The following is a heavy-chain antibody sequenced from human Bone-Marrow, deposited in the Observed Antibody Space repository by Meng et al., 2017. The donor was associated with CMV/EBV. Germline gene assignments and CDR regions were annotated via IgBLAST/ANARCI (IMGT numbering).Heavy chain of an antibody. Sequence: GESLKISCAASGFTVSSNYMNWVRQAPGKGLEWVSLIYSDGRTYYADSVKGRFTISRDNSKNTLYLQMNSLRAEDTAVYYCARRPLVGATRVRAFDIWGQGTMVTVSS. V-gene: IGHV3-66*02. CDR1: GFTVSSNY. D-gene: IGHD1-26*01. J-gene: IGHJ3*02. CDR2: IYSDGRT. CDR3: ARRPLVGATRVRAFDI.